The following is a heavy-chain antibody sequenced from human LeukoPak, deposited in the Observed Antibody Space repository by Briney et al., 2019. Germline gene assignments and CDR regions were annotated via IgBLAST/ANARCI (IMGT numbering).Heavy chain of an antibody. CDR1: GGSISSSDYY. CDR3: AGSRGLLWFGEHAFDI. V-gene: IGHV4-39*01. CDR2: IYYSGSA. Sequence: SETLSLTCTVSGGSISSSDYYWGWIRQPPGKGLEWIGRIYYSGSAYYNPSLKSRVTISIDTSKNQFSLKLNSVTAADTAVYYCAGSRGLLWFGEHAFDIWGQGTMVTVSS. D-gene: IGHD3-10*01. J-gene: IGHJ3*02.